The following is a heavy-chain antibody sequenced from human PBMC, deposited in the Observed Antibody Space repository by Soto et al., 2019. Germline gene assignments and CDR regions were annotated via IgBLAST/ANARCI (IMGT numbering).Heavy chain of an antibody. V-gene: IGHV3-48*02. CDR2: ISSSSSTI. J-gene: IGHJ6*02. Sequence: GGSLRLSCAASGFTFSSYSMNWVRQAPGKGLEWVSYISSSSSTIYYADSVKGRFTISRDNAKNSLYLQMNSLRDEDTAVYYCARDWRWGVYNWNQGYYYYYGMDVWGQGTTVTVSS. CDR3: ARDWRWGVYNWNQGYYYYYGMDV. CDR1: GFTFSSYS. D-gene: IGHD1-20*01.